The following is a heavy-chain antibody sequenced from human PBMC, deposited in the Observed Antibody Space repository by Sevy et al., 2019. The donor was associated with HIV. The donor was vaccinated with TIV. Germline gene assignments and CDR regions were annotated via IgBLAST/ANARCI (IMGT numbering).Heavy chain of an antibody. J-gene: IGHJ3*02. CDR1: GFTFSSSN. D-gene: IGHD5-12*01. CDR2: ISSSSSYI. V-gene: IGHV3-21*01. CDR3: ARDEATDIAFDI. Sequence: GGSLRLSCAASGFTFSSSNMNWVRQAPGKGLEWVSSISSSSSYIYYADSLKGRFTISRDNAKNSLYLQMNSLSAEDTAVYYCARDEATDIAFDIWGQGTMVTVSS.